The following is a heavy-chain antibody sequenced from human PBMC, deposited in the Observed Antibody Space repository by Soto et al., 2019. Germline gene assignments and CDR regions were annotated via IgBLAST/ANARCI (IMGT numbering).Heavy chain of an antibody. CDR2: IVPIFGTA. Sequence: SVKVSCKASGGTFSSYAISWVRQAPGQGLEWMGGIVPIFGTANYAQKFQGRVTITADESTSTAYMELSSLRSEDTAVYYCAGRKIAAAGHLFDYWGQGTLVTVSS. CDR1: GGTFSSYA. J-gene: IGHJ4*02. V-gene: IGHV1-69*13. CDR3: AGRKIAAAGHLFDY. D-gene: IGHD6-13*01.